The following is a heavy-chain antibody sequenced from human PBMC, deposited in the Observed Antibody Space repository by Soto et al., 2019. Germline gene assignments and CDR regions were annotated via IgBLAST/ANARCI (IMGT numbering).Heavy chain of an antibody. CDR1: GFTFSSYA. Sequence: AGGSLRLSCAASGFTFSSYAMHWVRQAPGKGLEWVAVISYDGSNKYYADSVKGRFTISRDNSKNTLYLQMNSLRAEDTAVYYCARDPSGYCSGGSCSDDWVYYGMDVWGQGTTVTVSS. V-gene: IGHV3-30-3*01. CDR3: ARDPSGYCSGGSCSDDWVYYGMDV. D-gene: IGHD2-15*01. J-gene: IGHJ6*02. CDR2: ISYDGSNK.